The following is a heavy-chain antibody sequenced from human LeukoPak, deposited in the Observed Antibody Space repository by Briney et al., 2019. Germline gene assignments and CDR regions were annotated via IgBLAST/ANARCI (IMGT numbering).Heavy chain of an antibody. CDR2: IYSGGST. V-gene: IGHV3-66*01. D-gene: IGHD3-9*01. Sequence: PGGSLRLSCAASGFTVSNNYMSWVRQAPGKGLEWVSLIYSGGSTHYADSLKGRFIISRDNSKNTLYLQMNSLRAEDTAVYYCAKDPKDYDILTGKPEAYFDYWGQGTLVTVSS. J-gene: IGHJ4*02. CDR1: GFTVSNNY. CDR3: AKDPKDYDILTGKPEAYFDY.